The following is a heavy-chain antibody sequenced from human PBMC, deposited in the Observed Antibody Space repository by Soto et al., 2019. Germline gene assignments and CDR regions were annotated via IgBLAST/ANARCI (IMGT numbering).Heavy chain of an antibody. CDR3: ATRTIFGVGIIWVPDYYYGMDV. Sequence: QVQLVQSGAEVKKPGSSVKVSCKASGGTFSSYAISWVRQAPGQGLEWMGGIIPIFGTANYAQKFQGRVTITADESTSTDDMELRSLRSEDTAVYYCATRTIFGVGIIWVPDYYYGMDVWGQGTTVTVSS. D-gene: IGHD3-3*01. CDR2: IIPIFGTA. CDR1: GGTFSSYA. V-gene: IGHV1-69*12. J-gene: IGHJ6*02.